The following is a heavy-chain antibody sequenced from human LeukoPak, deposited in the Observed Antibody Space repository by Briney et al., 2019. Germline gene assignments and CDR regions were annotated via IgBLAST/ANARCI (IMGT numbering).Heavy chain of an antibody. V-gene: IGHV1-24*01. CDR3: ATTPHYYDSSGYTATFDY. CDR1: GYTLTELS. D-gene: IGHD3-22*01. CDR2: FDPEDGET. J-gene: IGHJ4*02. Sequence: GASVKVSCKVSGYTLTELSLHCVTQAPGKGLEWMGGFDPEDGETIYAQKFQGRVTMTEDTATDTAYMELSSLRSEDTAVYYCATTPHYYDSSGYTATFDYWGQGTLVTVSS.